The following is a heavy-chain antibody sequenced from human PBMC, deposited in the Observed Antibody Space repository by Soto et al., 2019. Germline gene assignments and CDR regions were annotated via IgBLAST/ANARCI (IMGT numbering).Heavy chain of an antibody. Sequence: QVQLVQSGAEVKKAGSSVKVSCTASGGTFSSSRITWVRQAPGQGLEWVGGIVPIYRTADYAQKFQGRVTITADESARTAYMELRSLKSQDTAVYYCARDSGAKLSSSWGQGTLVTVSS. CDR1: GGTFSSSR. CDR2: IVPIYRTA. J-gene: IGHJ4*02. D-gene: IGHD6-13*01. V-gene: IGHV1-69*01. CDR3: ARDSGAKLSSS.